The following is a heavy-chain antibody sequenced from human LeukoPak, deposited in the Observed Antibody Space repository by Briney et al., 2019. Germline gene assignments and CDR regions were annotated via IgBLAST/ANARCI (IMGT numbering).Heavy chain of an antibody. CDR1: GVSISSYY. D-gene: IGHD3-10*01. Sequence: PSETLSLTCTVSGVSISSYYWSWIRQPAGKGLEWIGRIYTSGSTNYNPSLKSRVTMSVDTSKNQFSLKLSSVTAADTAVYYCARGGLLWFGELAALGAFDIWGQGTMVTVSS. CDR2: IYTSGST. CDR3: ARGGLLWFGELAALGAFDI. J-gene: IGHJ3*02. V-gene: IGHV4-4*07.